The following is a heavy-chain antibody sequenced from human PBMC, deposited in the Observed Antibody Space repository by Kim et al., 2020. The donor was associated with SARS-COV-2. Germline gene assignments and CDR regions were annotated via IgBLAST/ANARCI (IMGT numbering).Heavy chain of an antibody. J-gene: IGHJ6*02. D-gene: IGHD4-17*01. CDR1: GYTFTSYD. V-gene: IGHV1-8*01. CDR2: MNPNSGNP. CDR3: ARVRPYGDNRYYGMDV. Sequence: ASVKVSCKASGYTFTSYDINWVRQATGQGLEWMGWMNPNSGNPGYAQKFPGRVTMTRNTSISTAYMELSSLRSEDTAVYYCARVRPYGDNRYYGMDVWGQGTPVTVSS.